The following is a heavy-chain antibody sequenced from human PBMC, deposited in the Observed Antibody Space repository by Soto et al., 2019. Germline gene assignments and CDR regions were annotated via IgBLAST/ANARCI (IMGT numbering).Heavy chain of an antibody. CDR1: GYTCTSYG. CDR2: ISAYNGNT. CDR3: ARDPPTIASAGREDY. D-gene: IGHD6-13*01. J-gene: IGHJ4*02. Sequence: QVQLVQSGAEVKKPGASVKVSCKASGYTCTSYGISWVRQAPGQGLEWMGWISAYNGNTNYAQTLQGRVTMTTDTPTSTAYMEMRSLRSDDTDVYYCARDPPTIASAGREDYWGQGNLVTVSS. V-gene: IGHV1-18*01.